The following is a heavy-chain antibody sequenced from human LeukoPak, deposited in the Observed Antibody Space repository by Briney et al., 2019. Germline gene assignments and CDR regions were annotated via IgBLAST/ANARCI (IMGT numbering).Heavy chain of an antibody. Sequence: KPSETLPLXCAVYGGSFSGYYWSWIRQPPGKGLEWIGEINHSGSTNYNPSLKSRVTISVDTSKNQFSLKLSSVTAADTAVYYCARGCRYYDFWSGYYNWFDPWGQGTLVTVSS. CDR1: GGSFSGYY. V-gene: IGHV4-34*01. CDR3: ARGCRYYDFWSGYYNWFDP. J-gene: IGHJ5*02. CDR2: INHSGST. D-gene: IGHD3-3*01.